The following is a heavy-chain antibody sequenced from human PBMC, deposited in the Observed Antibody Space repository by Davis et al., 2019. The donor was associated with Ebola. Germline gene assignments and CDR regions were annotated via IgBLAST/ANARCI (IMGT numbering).Heavy chain of an antibody. Sequence: ASVKVSCKASGYTFTSYDINWVRQATGQGLEWMGWMNPNSGNTGYAQKFQGRVTMTEDTSTDTAYMELSSLRSEDTAVYYCATNGGPWGLWGQGTMVTVSS. V-gene: IGHV1-8*01. D-gene: IGHD7-27*01. CDR2: MNPNSGNT. CDR3: ATNGGPWGL. CDR1: GYTFTSYD. J-gene: IGHJ3*01.